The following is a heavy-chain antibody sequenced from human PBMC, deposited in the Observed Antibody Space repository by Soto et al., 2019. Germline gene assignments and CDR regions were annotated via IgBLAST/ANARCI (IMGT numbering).Heavy chain of an antibody. CDR1: GYTFSSYW. V-gene: IGHV5-51*01. Sequence: PGESLKISCEGSGYTFSSYWIGWVRQLPGKGLEWMGIIYPGDSDTKYNPSFQGQVTTSADKSINTAYLQWSSLNASDSAMYYCASLTGLPQYHSMGVWGRGTTVTVSS. CDR2: IYPGDSDT. J-gene: IGHJ6*02. D-gene: IGHD3-9*01. CDR3: ASLTGLPQYHSMGV.